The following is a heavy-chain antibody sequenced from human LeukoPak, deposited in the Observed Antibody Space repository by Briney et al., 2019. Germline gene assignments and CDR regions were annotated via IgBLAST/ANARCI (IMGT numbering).Heavy chain of an antibody. Sequence: ASVKVSCKASGYTFTRYYMHWVRQAPGQGLEWMGWINPNSGGTNYAQKFQGRVTMTRDTSISTAYMELSRLRSDDTAVYYCARVVARFGELCFGYWGQGTLVTVSS. D-gene: IGHD3-10*01. J-gene: IGHJ4*02. CDR3: ARVVARFGELCFGY. CDR1: GYTFTRYY. CDR2: INPNSGGT. V-gene: IGHV1-2*02.